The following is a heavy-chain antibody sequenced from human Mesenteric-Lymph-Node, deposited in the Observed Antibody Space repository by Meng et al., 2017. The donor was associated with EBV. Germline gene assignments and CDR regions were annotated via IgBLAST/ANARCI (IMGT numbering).Heavy chain of an antibody. V-gene: IGHV3-15*01. Sequence: VLRVESGGGLFKPGGSLRLSCAASGFIFRDAWMTWVRQAPGKGLQWVGRVKSKVYGGTIDLAAPVKGRFIISRDDSKSTLDLRMNSLTNDDTAVYFCTTVGPYGDFVFWGQGTLVTVSS. J-gene: IGHJ4*02. CDR2: VKSKVYGGTI. CDR3: TTVGPYGDFVF. D-gene: IGHD4-17*01. CDR1: GFIFRDAW.